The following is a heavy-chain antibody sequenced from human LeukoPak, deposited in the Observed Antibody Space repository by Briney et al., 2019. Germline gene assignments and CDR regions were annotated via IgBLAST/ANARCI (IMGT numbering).Heavy chain of an antibody. D-gene: IGHD3-22*01. J-gene: IGHJ3*01. CDR1: GYSISDTYY. Sequence: PSETLSLTCTVSGYSISDTYYWGWIRQPPGKGLEWIGSIYHSGSTYYNPSLKSRVTTSVDTSKNQFSLKLSSVTAADTAVYYCAKSTYYYDTFVNAFDFWGQGTVVTVSS. CDR3: AKSTYYYDTFVNAFDF. V-gene: IGHV4-38-2*02. CDR2: IYHSGST.